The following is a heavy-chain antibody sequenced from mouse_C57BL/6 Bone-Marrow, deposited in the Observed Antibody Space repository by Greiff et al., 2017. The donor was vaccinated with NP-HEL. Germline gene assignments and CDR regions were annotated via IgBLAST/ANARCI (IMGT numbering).Heavy chain of an antibody. CDR1: GFSLTSYG. CDR3: ARNFDYGNYPHWYFDV. V-gene: IGHV2-2*01. CDR2: IWSGGST. J-gene: IGHJ1*03. D-gene: IGHD2-1*01. Sequence: VQLQQSGPGLVQPSQSLSITCTVSGFSLTSYGVHWVRQSPGKGLEWLGVIWSGGSTDSNAAFISRLSISKDNSKSQVFFKMNSLQADDTAIYYCARNFDYGNYPHWYFDVWGTGTTVTVSS.